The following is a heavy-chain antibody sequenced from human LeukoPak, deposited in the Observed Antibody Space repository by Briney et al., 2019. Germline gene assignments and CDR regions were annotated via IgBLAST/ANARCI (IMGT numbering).Heavy chain of an antibody. CDR2: IYHSGST. CDR3: ARNTTDRFFDY. V-gene: IGHV4-38-2*01. J-gene: IGHJ4*02. Sequence: SETLSLTCAVSGSSIRSNYYWGWFRPPPGKGLEWIGSIYHSGSTSYNPSLKSRVTISVDTSQNQFSLKLNSMTAADTAVYYCARNTTDRFFDYWGQGTLVTVSS. CDR1: GSSIRSNYY. D-gene: IGHD4-17*01.